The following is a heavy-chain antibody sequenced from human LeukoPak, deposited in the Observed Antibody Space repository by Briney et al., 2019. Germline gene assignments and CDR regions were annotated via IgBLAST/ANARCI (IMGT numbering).Heavy chain of an antibody. J-gene: IGHJ4*02. CDR1: GGSMSSYY. CDR3: ARGRYGWLPFDY. V-gene: IGHV4-59*01. CDR2: IYYSGST. D-gene: IGHD3-16*01. Sequence: SETLSLTCTVSGGSMSSYYWSWIRQPPGKGLEWIGYIYYSGSTNYTPSLKSRVTISVDTSKNQFTLKLSSVTAADTAVYYCARGRYGWLPFDYWGQGTLVTVSS.